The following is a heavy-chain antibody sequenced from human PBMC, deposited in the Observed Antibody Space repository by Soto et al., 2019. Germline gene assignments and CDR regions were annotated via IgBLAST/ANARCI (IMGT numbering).Heavy chain of an antibody. CDR1: GFTFTSFA. D-gene: IGHD3-3*01. J-gene: IGHJ4*02. V-gene: IGHV3-23*01. Sequence: EVQLLESGGGMVRPGGSLRLSCAASGFTFTSFAVSWVRQAPGKGLEWVSAISGSGGATYYADSVKGRFTVSRDNSRNTVYLQVASLRVDDTAVYHCATGESLSTSYFNFWGKGTLVTVSS. CDR2: ISGSGGAT. CDR3: ATGESLSTSYFNF.